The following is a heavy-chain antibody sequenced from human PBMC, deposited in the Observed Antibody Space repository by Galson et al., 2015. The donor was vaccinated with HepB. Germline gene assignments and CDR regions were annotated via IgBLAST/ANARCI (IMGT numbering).Heavy chain of an antibody. Sequence: SLRLSCAASGLRFDTTWMSWVRKTPGMGLEWIGRIKSKTDGGTADYAAPVKGRFTISRDDARNTLYLHMSRVKADDTGVYYCATDVFFSLHQGPIGLPPGTLLQEHLWG. V-gene: IGHV3-15*01. CDR2: IKSKTDGGTA. CDR3: ATDVFFSLHQGPIGLPPGTLLQEHL. D-gene: IGHD5/OR15-5a*01. CDR1: GLRFDTTW. J-gene: IGHJ6*01.